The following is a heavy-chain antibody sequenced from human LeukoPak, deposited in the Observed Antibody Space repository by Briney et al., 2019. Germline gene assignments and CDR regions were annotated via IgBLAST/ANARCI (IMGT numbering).Heavy chain of an antibody. Sequence: SESLSLTCTVSGGSISSFYWSWIRQPPGKGLEWIGYIFYSGSPNYNPSLKSRVTMSVDTSKNQFSLKLSSVTAADTAVYFCAREGTTGWAFWGPGTLVTVSS. CDR2: IFYSGSP. V-gene: IGHV4-59*01. CDR1: GGSISSFY. D-gene: IGHD1-1*01. J-gene: IGHJ4*02. CDR3: AREGTTGWAF.